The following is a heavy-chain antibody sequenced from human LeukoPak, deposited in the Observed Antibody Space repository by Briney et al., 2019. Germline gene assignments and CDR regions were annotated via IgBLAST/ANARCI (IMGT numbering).Heavy chain of an antibody. CDR1: GFTFSSYE. CDR3: ASLRGYHFDH. D-gene: IGHD5-18*01. CDR2: ISSSGNTI. V-gene: IGHV3-48*03. Sequence: PGGSLRLSCAASGFTFSSYEMKWVRQAPGKGLEWVSSISSSGNTIYYADSVKGRFTISRDNAKNSLYLQMNSLRAEDTAVYYCASLRGYHFDHWGQGTLVTVSS. J-gene: IGHJ4*02.